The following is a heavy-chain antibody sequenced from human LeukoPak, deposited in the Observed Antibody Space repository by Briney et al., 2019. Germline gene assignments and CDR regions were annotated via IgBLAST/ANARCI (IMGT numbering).Heavy chain of an antibody. D-gene: IGHD1-1*01. Sequence: SETLSLTCAVYGGSFSGYYRSWIRQPPGKGLEWIGEINHSGSTNYNPSLKSRVTISVDTSKNQFSLQLNSVTPEDTAIYYCAILRTASSFDFWGQGTLVTVSS. CDR1: GGSFSGYY. J-gene: IGHJ4*02. CDR3: AILRTASSFDF. V-gene: IGHV4-34*01. CDR2: INHSGST.